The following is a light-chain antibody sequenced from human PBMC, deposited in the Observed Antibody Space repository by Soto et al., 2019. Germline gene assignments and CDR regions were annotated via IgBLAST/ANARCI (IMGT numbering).Light chain of an antibody. CDR2: KAS. J-gene: IGKJ1*01. V-gene: IGKV1-5*03. Sequence: DIQMTQSPSTLSASVGDRVTITCRASQSISSWLAWYQQKPGKAPKLLIYKASSLESGVPSRFSGSGSGTEFTLTISSLQPDDFATYYCQRYNSLVTFGQGTKVEIK. CDR3: QRYNSLVT. CDR1: QSISSW.